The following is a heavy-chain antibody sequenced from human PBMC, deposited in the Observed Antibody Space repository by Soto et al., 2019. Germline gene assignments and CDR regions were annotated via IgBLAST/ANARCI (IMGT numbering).Heavy chain of an antibody. V-gene: IGHV4-31*03. CDR2: IYDSGST. J-gene: IGHJ4*02. D-gene: IGHD6-25*01. Sequence: QVQLKESGPGLVKPSQTLSLTCTVSGGSISSGGQYWSWIRQHPGKGLEWIGYIYDSGSTYYNPSLRSRVTISVDTSKKQFSLKLRSVTAADTAVYYCARDAAEYDFDYWGQGTRVTVSS. CDR1: GGSISSGGQY. CDR3: ARDAAEYDFDY.